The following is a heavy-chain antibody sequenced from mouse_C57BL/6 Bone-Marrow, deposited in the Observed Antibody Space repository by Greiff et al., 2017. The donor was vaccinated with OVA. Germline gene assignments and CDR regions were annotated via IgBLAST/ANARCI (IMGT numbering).Heavy chain of an antibody. V-gene: IGHV1-4*01. Sequence: VQLVKSGAELARPGASVKMSCKASGYTFTSYTMHWVKQRPGQGLEWIGYINPSSGYTKYNQKFKDKATLTADKSSSTAYMQLSSLTSEDSAVYYCASPLYYGSSYGYFDVWGTGTTVTVSS. D-gene: IGHD1-1*01. J-gene: IGHJ1*03. CDR2: INPSSGYT. CDR3: ASPLYYGSSYGYFDV. CDR1: GYTFTSYT.